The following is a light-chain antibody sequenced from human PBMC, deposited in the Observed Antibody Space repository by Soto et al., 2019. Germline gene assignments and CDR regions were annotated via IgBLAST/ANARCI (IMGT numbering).Light chain of an antibody. CDR1: QSVSSN. CDR2: GAS. J-gene: IGKJ5*01. Sequence: VLTQSPDTLSFSPGERATLSCRASQSVSSNLAWYQQKPRQAPRLLIYGASTRATGTPARFSDSGSGTEFTLTISSLQSEDFALYYCQQFNYWPPITFGQGTRLRL. V-gene: IGKV3-15*01. CDR3: QQFNYWPPIT.